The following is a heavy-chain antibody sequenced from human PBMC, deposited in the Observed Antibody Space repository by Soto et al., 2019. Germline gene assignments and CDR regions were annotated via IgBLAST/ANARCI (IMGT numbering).Heavy chain of an antibody. V-gene: IGHV4-34*01. CDR2: INHSGST. D-gene: IGHD3-10*01. Sequence: QVQLQQWGAGLLKPSETLSLTCAVYGGSFSGYYWSWIRQPPGKGLEWIGEINHSGSTNYNPSLKSRVTISVDTSKNQFSLKLSSVTAADTAVYYCARVAGRLMVRGLATTGAKDYWGQGTLVTVSS. J-gene: IGHJ4*02. CDR3: ARVAGRLMVRGLATTGAKDY. CDR1: GGSFSGYY.